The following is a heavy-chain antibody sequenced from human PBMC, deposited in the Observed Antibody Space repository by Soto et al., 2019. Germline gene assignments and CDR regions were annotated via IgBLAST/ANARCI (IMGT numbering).Heavy chain of an antibody. CDR1: KFIFSCYN. Sequence: EVQLVESGGGLVQPGGSLRLSCAASKFIFSCYNMNWVRQAPGKGLEWVSRITGGSSAIYYADSVKGRFTISRDNAKDSLHRQAGGSYVGGHSPRDCSLRGQGTL. CDR2: ITGGSSAI. D-gene: IGHD2-21*02. V-gene: IGHV3-48*01. J-gene: IGHJ4*01. CDR3: SL.